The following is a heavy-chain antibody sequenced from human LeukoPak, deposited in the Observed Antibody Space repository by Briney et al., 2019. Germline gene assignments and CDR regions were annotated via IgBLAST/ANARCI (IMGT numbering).Heavy chain of an antibody. D-gene: IGHD6-19*01. Sequence: ASVKVSCKASGYTFTGYYMHWVRQAPGQGLEWMGWINPNSGGTNYAQKFQGRVTMTRDTSISTAYMELSRLRSDDTAVYYCAKFQGVAGTPGYYYYYGMDVWGQGTTVTVSS. CDR2: INPNSGGT. V-gene: IGHV1-2*02. CDR1: GYTFTGYY. CDR3: AKFQGVAGTPGYYYYYGMDV. J-gene: IGHJ6*02.